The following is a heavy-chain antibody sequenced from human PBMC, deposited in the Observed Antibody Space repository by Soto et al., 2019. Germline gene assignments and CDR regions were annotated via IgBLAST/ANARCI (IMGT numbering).Heavy chain of an antibody. D-gene: IGHD3-9*01. V-gene: IGHV4-39*01. J-gene: IGHJ6*02. CDR3: ARHGADGDILPGYRHRYYYGMDV. CDR1: GGSISSSSYY. Sequence: QLQLQESGPGLVKPSETLSLTCTVSGGSISSSSYYWGWIRQPPGKGLEWIGSIYYSGSTYYNPSLKSRVTISVDTSTNQFSLKLSSVTAADTAVYYCARHGADGDILPGYRHRYYYGMDVWGQGTTVTVSS. CDR2: IYYSGST.